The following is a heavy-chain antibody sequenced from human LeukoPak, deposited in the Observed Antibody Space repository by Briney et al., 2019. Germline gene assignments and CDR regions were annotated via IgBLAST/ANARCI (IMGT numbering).Heavy chain of an antibody. V-gene: IGHV3-23*01. Sequence: GGSLRLSCAASGFYFRNYAMTWVRQAPEKGLEWVSGISNGGVATYYADSVKGRFTVSRDNSKNTLYLQMNSLRADDTAIYYCAKGPDKYCTAGSCYGASWGQGTQVTVSS. CDR2: ISNGGVAT. CDR1: GFYFRNYA. D-gene: IGHD2-15*01. J-gene: IGHJ5*02. CDR3: AKGPDKYCTAGSCYGAS.